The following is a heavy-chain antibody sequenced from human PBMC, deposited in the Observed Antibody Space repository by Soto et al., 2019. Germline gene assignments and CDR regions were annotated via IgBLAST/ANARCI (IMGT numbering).Heavy chain of an antibody. Sequence: QIQLVQSGGEVERPGASVTVSCEASGYIFTTYGLSWVRQTPAHGLEWMGWISTDSGYTQYSQFLQGRVTMTRDTSTNTGYMELRDLTSDDTGIYCCARDRPPGSLYGMDAWGQGTAVTVSS. V-gene: IGHV1-18*01. CDR1: GYIFTTYG. J-gene: IGHJ6*02. CDR2: ISTDSGYT. CDR3: ARDRPPGSLYGMDA.